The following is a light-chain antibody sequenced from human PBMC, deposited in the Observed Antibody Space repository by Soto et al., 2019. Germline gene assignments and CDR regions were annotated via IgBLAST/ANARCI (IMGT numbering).Light chain of an antibody. J-gene: IGLJ1*01. CDR1: SRDVGAYNY. CDR3: ASYVFGSTLDV. Sequence: QSVLTQPASMSGSPGQSITISCTGTSRDVGAYNYVSWYQQHPGKAPKLIIYEVSNRPSGVSYRFTGSKSGNTASLTISGLQAEDEADYYRASYVFGSTLDVFGTGTKVTVL. CDR2: EVS. V-gene: IGLV2-14*01.